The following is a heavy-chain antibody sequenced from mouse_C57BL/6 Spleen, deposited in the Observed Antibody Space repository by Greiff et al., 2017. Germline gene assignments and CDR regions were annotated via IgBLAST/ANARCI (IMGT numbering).Heavy chain of an antibody. V-gene: IGHV5-17*01. CDR3: ANYGSSSWFAY. Sequence: EVKLVESGGGLVKPGGSLKLSCAASGFTFSDYGMHWVRQAPEKGLEWVAYISSGSSTIYYADTVKGRFTISRDNAKNTLFLQMTSLRSEDTAMYYCANYGSSSWFAYWGQGTLVTVSA. J-gene: IGHJ3*01. CDR1: GFTFSDYG. D-gene: IGHD1-1*01. CDR2: ISSGSSTI.